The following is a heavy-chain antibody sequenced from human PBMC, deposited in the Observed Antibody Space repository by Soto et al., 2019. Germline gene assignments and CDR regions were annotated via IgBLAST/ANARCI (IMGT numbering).Heavy chain of an antibody. CDR3: AGRSSSGWYSQYYYGMDV. V-gene: IGHV1-8*01. J-gene: IGHJ6*02. Sequence: GASVKVSCKASGYTFTSYDINWVRQATGQGLEWMGWMNPNSGNTGYAQKFQGRVTMTRNTSISTAYMELSSLRSEDTAVYYCAGRSSSGWYSQYYYGMDVRGQGTTVTVSS. CDR1: GYTFTSYD. CDR2: MNPNSGNT. D-gene: IGHD6-19*01.